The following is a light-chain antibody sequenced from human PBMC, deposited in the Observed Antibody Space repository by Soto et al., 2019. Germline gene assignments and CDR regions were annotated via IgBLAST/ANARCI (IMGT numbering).Light chain of an antibody. CDR3: QQYNNWPRT. CDR1: QSVSSN. V-gene: IGKV3-15*01. CDR2: GAS. Sequence: EIVMTQSPATLSVSPGERGTLSCRASQSVSSNLAWYQQKPGQAPRLLIYGASTRATGIPARFSGSGSGTEFTLTISSLQSEDFAVYYCQQYNNWPRTFGQGTTVDIK. J-gene: IGKJ1*01.